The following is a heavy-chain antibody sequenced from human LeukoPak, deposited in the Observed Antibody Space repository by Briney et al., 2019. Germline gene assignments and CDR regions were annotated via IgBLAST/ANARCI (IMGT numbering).Heavy chain of an antibody. D-gene: IGHD1-14*01. Sequence: GGSLRLSCAASGFTFSSYEMNWVRQAPGKRPEWVAYIKSSGDKIYYADSVKGRFTISRDNAQNSLYLQMNSVRVEDTAIYYCARGSEGWFDPWGQGTLVTVSS. CDR3: ARGSEGWFDP. V-gene: IGHV3-48*03. J-gene: IGHJ5*02. CDR1: GFTFSSYE. CDR2: IKSSGDKI.